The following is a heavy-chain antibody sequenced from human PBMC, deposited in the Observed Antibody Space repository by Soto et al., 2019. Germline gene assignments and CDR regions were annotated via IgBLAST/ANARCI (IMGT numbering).Heavy chain of an antibody. V-gene: IGHV4-31*03. CDR2: IYYSGST. CDR3: ARARLRAVYAFDI. D-gene: IGHD5-12*01. Sequence: PSETLSLTCTVSGGSVSSGAYYWTWIRQRRGKGLEWIGYIYYSGSTYYSPSLKSRLSISLDTSKNQFSLRLSSVTAADTAMYYCARARLRAVYAFDIWGQGTMVTVSS. CDR1: GGSVSSGAYY. J-gene: IGHJ3*02.